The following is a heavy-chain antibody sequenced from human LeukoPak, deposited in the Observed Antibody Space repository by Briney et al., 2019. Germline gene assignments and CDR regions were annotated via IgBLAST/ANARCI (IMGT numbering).Heavy chain of an antibody. Sequence: PGGSLRLSCAVSGFTFSSYTMNWVRQAPGKGLEWVSHISSTSTTYYADSVKGRFTTSRDNAKNTLYLQMNSLRAEDAAVYYCANGKSEDNSGWPRGTFWGQGTLVTVSS. CDR3: ANGKSEDNSGWPRGTF. CDR1: GFTFSSYT. V-gene: IGHV3-48*01. J-gene: IGHJ4*02. D-gene: IGHD5-12*01. CDR2: ISSTSTT.